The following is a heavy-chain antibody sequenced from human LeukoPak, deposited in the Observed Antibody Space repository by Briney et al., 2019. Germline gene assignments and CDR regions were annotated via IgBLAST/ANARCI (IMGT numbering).Heavy chain of an antibody. CDR2: INPNSGGT. Sequence: ASVKVSCKASGYTFTGYYMHWVRQAPGRGLEWMGWINPNSGGTNYAQKFQGRVTMTRDTSISTAYMELSRLRSDDTAVYYCALGIVVVPAAIKGGNWFDPWGQGTLVTVSS. D-gene: IGHD2-2*02. J-gene: IGHJ5*02. CDR3: ALGIVVVPAAIKGGNWFDP. V-gene: IGHV1-2*02. CDR1: GYTFTGYY.